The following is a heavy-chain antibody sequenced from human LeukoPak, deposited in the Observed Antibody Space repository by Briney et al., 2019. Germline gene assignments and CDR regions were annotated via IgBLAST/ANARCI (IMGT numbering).Heavy chain of an antibody. CDR1: GGTFSSYA. CDR3: ASMPGYCSSTSCYDIDY. Sequence: SVKVSCKASGGTFSSYAISWVRQAPGQRLEWMGRIIPILGIANYAQKFQGRVTMTTDTSTSTAYMELSRLRSDDTAVYYCASMPGYCSSTSCYDIDYWGQGTLVTVSS. D-gene: IGHD2-2*01. CDR2: IIPILGIA. V-gene: IGHV1-69*04. J-gene: IGHJ4*02.